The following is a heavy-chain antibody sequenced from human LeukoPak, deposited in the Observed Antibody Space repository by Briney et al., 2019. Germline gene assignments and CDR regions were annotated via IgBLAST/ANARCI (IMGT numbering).Heavy chain of an antibody. J-gene: IGHJ4*02. Sequence: SETLSLTCAVYGGSFSGYYWSWIRQPPGKGLEWIGEINHSVSTNYNPSRKSRLTISVDTSKNQFSLKLSSVTAAATAVYYCARGYLTTVKPVDWNDAGETFDYWGQGTLVTVSS. CDR1: GGSFSGYY. V-gene: IGHV4-34*01. CDR2: INHSVST. D-gene: IGHD4-11*01. CDR3: ARGYLTTVKPVDWNDAGETFDY.